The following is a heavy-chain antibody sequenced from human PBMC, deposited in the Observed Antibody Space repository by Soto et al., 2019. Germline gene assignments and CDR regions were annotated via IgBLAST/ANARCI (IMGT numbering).Heavy chain of an antibody. Sequence: GESLKISCAASGFTFSSYAMSWVRQAPGKGLEWVSAISGSGGSTYYADSVKGRFTISRDNSKNTLYLQMNSLRAEDTAVYYCAKDHDSSGYYYDYWGQGTLVTVSS. J-gene: IGHJ4*02. CDR3: AKDHDSSGYYYDY. V-gene: IGHV3-23*01. CDR1: GFTFSSYA. CDR2: ISGSGGST. D-gene: IGHD3-22*01.